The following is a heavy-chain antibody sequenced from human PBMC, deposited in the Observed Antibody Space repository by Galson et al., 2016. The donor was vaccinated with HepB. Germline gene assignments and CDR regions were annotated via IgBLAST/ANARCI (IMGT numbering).Heavy chain of an antibody. CDR2: IYPGDSDT. J-gene: IGHJ4*02. V-gene: IGHV5-51*01. Sequence: QSGAEVTEPGESLKISCKAFGYDFSTYWIGWVRQMPGKALECMGIIYPGDSDTRYRPSFEGQVTMSVDKTNSIAYLQWSGLQASDTAIYYCARLPGFDYVDSWGQGTLVTVSS. D-gene: IGHD5-12*01. CDR3: ARLPGFDYVDS. CDR1: GYDFSTYW.